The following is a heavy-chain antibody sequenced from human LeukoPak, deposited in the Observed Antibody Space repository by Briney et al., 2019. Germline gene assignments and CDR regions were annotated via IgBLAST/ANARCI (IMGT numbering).Heavy chain of an antibody. CDR2: IYYSGST. J-gene: IGHJ4*02. V-gene: IGHV4-59*08. CDR3: ASFGGWYYYFDY. Sequence: TSETLSLTCTVSGGSISSYYWSWIRQSPGKGLEWIGYIYYSGSTNYNPSLKSRVTISVDTSKNQFSLKLSSVTAADTAVYYCASFGGWYYYFDYWGQGTLVTVSP. D-gene: IGHD6-19*01. CDR1: GGSISSYY.